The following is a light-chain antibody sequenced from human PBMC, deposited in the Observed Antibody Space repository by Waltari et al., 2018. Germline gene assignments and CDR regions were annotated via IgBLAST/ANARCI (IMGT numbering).Light chain of an antibody. J-gene: IGKJ2*01. CDR2: DVS. Sequence: IQMTQSPSALSASVGERVTITCRASQRINTWMAWYQQRPGKAPKVLIYDVSTLESGVPSRFSGSGSGTEFTLAINNLQPEDFATYYCQQYYRYYTFGQGTKLEIK. CDR3: QQYYRYYT. V-gene: IGKV1-5*01. CDR1: QRINTW.